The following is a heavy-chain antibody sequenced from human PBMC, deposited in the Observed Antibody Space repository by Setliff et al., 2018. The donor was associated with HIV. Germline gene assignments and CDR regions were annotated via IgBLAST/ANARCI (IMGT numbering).Heavy chain of an antibody. J-gene: IGHJ4*02. CDR2: IYYSETT. Sequence: SETLSLTCTVSGGSISSGGYYWSWIRQHPGKGLEWIGYIYYSETTYYNPSLKSRVTISADTSKNQFSLKLSSVTAADTAVYYCARGKISPRGVVLIDYWGQGTLVTVSS. V-gene: IGHV4-31*03. CDR1: GGSISSGGYY. D-gene: IGHD3-22*01. CDR3: ARGKISPRGVVLIDY.